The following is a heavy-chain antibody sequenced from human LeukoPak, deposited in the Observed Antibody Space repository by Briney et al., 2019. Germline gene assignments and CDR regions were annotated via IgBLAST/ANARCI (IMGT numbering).Heavy chain of an antibody. CDR2: IYYSGST. V-gene: IGHV4-59*01. Sequence: PSETLSLTCTVSGGSISSYYWSWIRQPPGKGLEWIGYIYYSGSTNYNPPLKSRVTISVDTSKNQLSLKLSSVTAADTAVYYCARDYYGSGSHDYWGQGTLVTVSS. D-gene: IGHD3-10*01. CDR3: ARDYYGSGSHDY. J-gene: IGHJ4*02. CDR1: GGSISSYY.